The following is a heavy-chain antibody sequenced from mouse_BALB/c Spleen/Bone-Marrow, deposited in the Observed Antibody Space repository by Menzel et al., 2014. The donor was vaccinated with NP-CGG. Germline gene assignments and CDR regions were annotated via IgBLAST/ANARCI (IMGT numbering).Heavy chain of an antibody. Sequence: EVKVVESGGGLVKSGGSLKLSCAASGFSFSHYGMSWLRQTPEKRLEWVATISGDGRYTFYSDSVKGRSTISRDNAKNNLYLQLSSLRSEDTALYYCARHAYYDQTEVSFVCWGQGTLVTVSA. J-gene: IGHJ3*01. CDR3: ARHAYYDQTEVSFVC. CDR2: ISGDGRYT. V-gene: IGHV5-9-2*01. CDR1: GFSFSHYG. D-gene: IGHD2-4*01.